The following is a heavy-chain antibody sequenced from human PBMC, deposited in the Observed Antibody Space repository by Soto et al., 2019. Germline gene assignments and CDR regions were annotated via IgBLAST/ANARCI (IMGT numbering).Heavy chain of an antibody. CDR1: GGSFSGYY. J-gene: IGHJ4*02. Sequence: SETLSLTCAVYGGSFSGYYWSWIRQPPGKGLEWIGEINHSGSTNYNPSLKSRVTISVDTSKNQFSLKLSSVTAADTAVYYCASGVEEYCSGGSCYSGPVWVYWSQGTLVTVSS. D-gene: IGHD2-15*01. CDR3: ASGVEEYCSGGSCYSGPVWVY. CDR2: INHSGST. V-gene: IGHV4-34*01.